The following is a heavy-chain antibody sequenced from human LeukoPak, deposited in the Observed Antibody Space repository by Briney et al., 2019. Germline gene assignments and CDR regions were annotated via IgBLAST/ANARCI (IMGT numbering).Heavy chain of an antibody. Sequence: SVKVSCKASGGTFSSYAISWVRQAPGQGLEWMGRIIPILGIANYAQKFQGRVTMTEDTSTDTAYMELSSLRSEDTAVYYCATIFYDYVWGSYRYPFEYWGQGTLVTVSS. CDR1: GGTFSSYA. J-gene: IGHJ4*02. D-gene: IGHD3-16*02. V-gene: IGHV1-69*04. CDR2: IIPILGIA. CDR3: ATIFYDYVWGSYRYPFEY.